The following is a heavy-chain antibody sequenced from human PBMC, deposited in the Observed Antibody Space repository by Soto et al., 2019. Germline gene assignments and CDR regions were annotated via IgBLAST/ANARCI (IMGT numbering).Heavy chain of an antibody. CDR2: ISSSGSTI. D-gene: IGHD2-2*01. V-gene: IGHV3-11*01. CDR3: ARVGPALDY. CDR1: GFTLSDYY. J-gene: IGHJ4*02. Sequence: QVQLVESGGGLVKPGGSLRLSCAASGFTLSDYYMSWIRQAPGKGLEWVSYISSSGSTIYCADSMKGRFTIYRDNAKNSLYRQMNSMRAVDTSVYYCARVGPALDYWGQGTMVTVSS.